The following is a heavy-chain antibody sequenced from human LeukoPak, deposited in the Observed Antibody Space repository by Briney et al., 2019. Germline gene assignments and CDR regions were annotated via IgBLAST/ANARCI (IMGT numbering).Heavy chain of an antibody. D-gene: IGHD5-18*01. V-gene: IGHV4-59*01. J-gene: IGHJ4*02. CDR3: ASYSYGSISTFDY. CDR2: IYYSGST. CDR1: GGSISSYY. Sequence: SETLSLTCTVSGGSISSYYWSWIRQPPGKGLEWIGYIYYSGSTNYNPSLKSRVTISVDTSKNQFSLKLSSVTAADTAVYYCASYSYGSISTFDYWGQGTLVTVSS.